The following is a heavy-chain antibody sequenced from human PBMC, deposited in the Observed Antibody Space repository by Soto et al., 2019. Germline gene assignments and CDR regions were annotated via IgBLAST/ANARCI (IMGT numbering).Heavy chain of an antibody. CDR2: IYYSGST. CDR3: ARGFSTVTGYDY. D-gene: IGHD4-4*01. CDR1: GGSISSGGYY. V-gene: IGHV4-31*03. J-gene: IGHJ4*02. Sequence: SETLSLTCTVSGGSISSGGYYWSWIRQHPGKGLEWIGYIYYSGSTYYNPSLKSRVTISVDTSKNQFSLKLSSVTAADTAVYYCARGFSTVTGYDYWGKGTPVTISS.